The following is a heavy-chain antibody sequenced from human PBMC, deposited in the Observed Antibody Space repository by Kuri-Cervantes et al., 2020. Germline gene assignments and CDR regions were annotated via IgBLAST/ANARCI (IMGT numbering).Heavy chain of an antibody. CDR2: IYETGSA. Sequence: SETLSLTCSVSGDFFSIYYWTWIRQSAGKGLEWIGRIYETGSAIYNPSLKSRVSISIDKSKNQFSLKLRSVTAADTAVYYCARSNGYSSGWTLGYWGQGTLVTVSS. CDR1: GDFFSIYY. D-gene: IGHD6-19*01. J-gene: IGHJ4*02. CDR3: ARSNGYSSGWTLGY. V-gene: IGHV4-4*07.